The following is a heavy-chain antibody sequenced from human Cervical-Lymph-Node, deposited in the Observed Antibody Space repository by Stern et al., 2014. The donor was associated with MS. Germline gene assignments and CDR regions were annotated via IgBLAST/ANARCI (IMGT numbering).Heavy chain of an antibody. V-gene: IGHV3-33*01. CDR2: LWSDGSKK. CDR1: GFTFSSYG. D-gene: IGHD2-15*01. Sequence: VQLVESGGGVVQPGTSLRLSCAASGFTFSSYGMHWVRQAPGKGLEWGAVLWSDGSKKYYADSVKGRFAISRDDAKSTLYLQMSSLRAEDTAVYYCARDMCSGGTCPDAYWGQGTMVTVSS. CDR3: ARDMCSGGTCPDAY. J-gene: IGHJ4*02.